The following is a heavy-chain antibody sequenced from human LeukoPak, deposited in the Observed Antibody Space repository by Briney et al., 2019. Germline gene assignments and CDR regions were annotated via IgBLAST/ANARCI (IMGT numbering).Heavy chain of an antibody. D-gene: IGHD3-22*01. CDR2: INPSGGST. CDR1: GYTFTSYY. J-gene: IGHJ3*02. V-gene: IGHV1-46*01. Sequence: ASVKVSCKASGYTFTSYYIRWVRQAPGQGLEWMGVINPSGGSTTYAQKFQGRITMTRDTSTSTVYMEVSSLRSEDTAVYYCAREDGSGFGAFEIWGQGTMVTVSS. CDR3: AREDGSGFGAFEI.